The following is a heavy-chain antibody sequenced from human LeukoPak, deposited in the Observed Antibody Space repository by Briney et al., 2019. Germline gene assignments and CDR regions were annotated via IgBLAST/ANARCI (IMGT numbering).Heavy chain of an antibody. CDR1: GYTFTSYY. Sequence: GASVKVSCKASGYTFTSYYMHWVRQAPGQGLEWMGIINPSGGSTSYAQKFQGRVTMTRDTSTSTVYMELSSLRSEDTAAYYCARDYYDSSGYYYDHQRFDYWGQGTLVTVSS. CDR2: INPSGGST. J-gene: IGHJ4*02. D-gene: IGHD3-22*01. V-gene: IGHV1-46*01. CDR3: ARDYYDSSGYYYDHQRFDY.